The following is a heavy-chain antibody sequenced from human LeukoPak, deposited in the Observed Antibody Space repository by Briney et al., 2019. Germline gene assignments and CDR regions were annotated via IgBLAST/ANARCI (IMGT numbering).Heavy chain of an antibody. CDR2: TVPILGIA. V-gene: IGHV1-69*04. CDR1: GGTFSSYA. D-gene: IGHD3-22*01. Sequence: SVKVSCKASGGTFSSYAISWVRQAPGQGLEWMGRTVPILGIANYAQKFQGRVTITADKSTSTAYMELSSLRSEDTAVYYCARDRPYDSSGLYAFDIWGQGTMVTVSS. J-gene: IGHJ3*02. CDR3: ARDRPYDSSGLYAFDI.